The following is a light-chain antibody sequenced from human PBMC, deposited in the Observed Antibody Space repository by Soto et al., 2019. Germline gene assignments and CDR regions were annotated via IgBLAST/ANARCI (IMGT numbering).Light chain of an antibody. Sequence: DIQMTQSPSTLSASVGDRATITCRASPSISSWLAWYQQQPGKAPKLLIYKASSLESGVPSRFSGSGSGTEFTLTISSLQPDDFATYYCQQDNSFSLTFGGGTKVEIK. V-gene: IGKV1-5*03. CDR3: QQDNSFSLT. CDR1: PSISSW. J-gene: IGKJ4*01. CDR2: KAS.